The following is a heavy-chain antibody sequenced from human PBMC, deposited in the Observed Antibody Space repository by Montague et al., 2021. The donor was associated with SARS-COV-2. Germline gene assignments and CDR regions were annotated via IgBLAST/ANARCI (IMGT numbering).Heavy chain of an antibody. D-gene: IGHD3-10*01. J-gene: IGHJ6*02. CDR2: IYTSGST. CDR1: GGSLSSGSYY. CDR3: ARVGVGTMVRGVIPAYYDYGMDV. Sequence: QTLSLTCTVSGGSLSSGSYYWSWIRQPAGKGLEWIGRIYTSGSTNYNPSLKSRVTISVDTSKNQFSLKLSSVTAADTAVYYCARVGVGTMVRGVIPAYYDYGMDVWGQGTTVTVSS. V-gene: IGHV4-61*02.